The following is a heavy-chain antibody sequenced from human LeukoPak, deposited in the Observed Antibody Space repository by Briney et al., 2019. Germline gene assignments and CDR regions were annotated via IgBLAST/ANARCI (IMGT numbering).Heavy chain of an antibody. Sequence: GGSPRLSCAASGFTFSTYAMHWVRQAPGKGLEWVAVIPYDGSNKYYADSVKGRFTISRENSKNRLYLQMNSLRAEDTAVYYCARAEGYGGELDSWGQGTLVTVSS. CDR2: IPYDGSNK. J-gene: IGHJ4*02. CDR3: ARAEGYGGELDS. CDR1: GFTFSTYA. D-gene: IGHD4-23*01. V-gene: IGHV3-30*04.